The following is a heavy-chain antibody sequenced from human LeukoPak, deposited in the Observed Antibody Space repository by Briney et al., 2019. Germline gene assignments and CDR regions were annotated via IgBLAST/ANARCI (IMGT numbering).Heavy chain of an antibody. CDR1: GGSINSYY. V-gene: IGHV4-59*01. J-gene: IGHJ4*02. CDR2: IYYSGST. Sequence: SETLSLTCTVSGGSINSYYWSWIRQPPGKGLEWIGYIYYSGSTNYNPSLKSRDTISVDTSKNQFSLKLSSVTAADTAVYYCAREDPDNWNYFFDYWGQGTLVTVSS. CDR3: AREDPDNWNYFFDY. D-gene: IGHD1-7*01.